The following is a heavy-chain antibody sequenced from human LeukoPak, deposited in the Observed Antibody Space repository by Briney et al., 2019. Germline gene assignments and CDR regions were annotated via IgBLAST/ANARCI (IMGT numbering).Heavy chain of an antibody. Sequence: SETLSLTCAVYGESISDYYWTWIRQFPGKGLEWIGEFHHSKGTNYNPSLKSRLTMSVDRSKNQFSLKLSSVTAADTAIYYCVRATAAGSGRAFDYWAQGSLVPVSS. D-gene: IGHD3-10*01. CDR3: VRATAAGSGRAFDY. CDR2: FHHSKGT. CDR1: GESISDYY. J-gene: IGHJ4*02. V-gene: IGHV4-34*01.